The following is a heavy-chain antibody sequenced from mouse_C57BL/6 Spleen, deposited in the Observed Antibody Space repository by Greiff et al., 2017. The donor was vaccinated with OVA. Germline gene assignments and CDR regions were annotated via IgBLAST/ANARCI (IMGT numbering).Heavy chain of an antibody. CDR3: ARLGSAY. Sequence: VQLQQPGAELVKPGASVKLSCKASGYTFTSYWMQWVKQRPGQGLEWIGEIDPSDSYTNYNQKFKGKATLTVDTSSSTAYMQLSSLTSEDSAVYYCARLGSAYWGQGTLVTVSA. J-gene: IGHJ3*01. V-gene: IGHV1-50*01. D-gene: IGHD4-1*01. CDR2: IDPSDSYT. CDR1: GYTFTSYW.